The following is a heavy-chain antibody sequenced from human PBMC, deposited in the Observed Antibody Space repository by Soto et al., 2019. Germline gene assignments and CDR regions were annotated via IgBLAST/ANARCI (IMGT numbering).Heavy chain of an antibody. V-gene: IGHV3-74*02. D-gene: IGHD7-27*01. CDR2: INNDGSST. J-gene: IGHJ6*04. CDR1: GFIFRTYW. CDR3: AMGTMDV. Sequence: EVQLVESGGGFVQPGGSLRLSCAASGFIFRTYWMQWVCQVPGKDLVWVSRINNDGSSTDYADSVKGRFTISRDNAKDTLYLQMNSLRVEDTAVYYCAMGTMDVWGKGTTVTVSS.